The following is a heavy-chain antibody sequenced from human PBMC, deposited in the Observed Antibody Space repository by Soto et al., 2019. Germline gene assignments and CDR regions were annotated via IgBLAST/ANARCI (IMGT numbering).Heavy chain of an antibody. Sequence: EVQLVQSGAEVKKPGESLRISCKGSGYSFTSYWISWVRQMPGKGLEWMGRIDPSDSYTNYSPSFQGHVTISADKSISTAYLQWSSLKASDTAMYYCALTMVRGVIGRALGGMDVWGQGTTVTVSS. CDR3: ALTMVRGVIGRALGGMDV. V-gene: IGHV5-10-1*03. J-gene: IGHJ6*02. D-gene: IGHD3-10*01. CDR1: GYSFTSYW. CDR2: IDPSDSYT.